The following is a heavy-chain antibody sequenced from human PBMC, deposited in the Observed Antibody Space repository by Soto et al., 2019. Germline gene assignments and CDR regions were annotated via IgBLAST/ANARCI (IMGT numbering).Heavy chain of an antibody. CDR3: ASDLNTHLAY. Sequence: PSYHLDLICSFSGGSVSSPSYYWSWIRQPPGKGLEWIGYIYFTGSTNYNPSLKSRVTISVDTSKNQFSLKLNSVTAADTAVDYCASDLNTHLAYWGQGTPVTVSS. CDR2: IYFTGST. V-gene: IGHV4-61*01. CDR1: GGSVSSPSYY. D-gene: IGHD5-18*01. J-gene: IGHJ4*02.